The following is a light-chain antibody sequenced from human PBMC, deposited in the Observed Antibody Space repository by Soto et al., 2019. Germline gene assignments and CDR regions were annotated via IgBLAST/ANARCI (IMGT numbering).Light chain of an antibody. CDR2: EDN. J-gene: IGLJ2*01. Sequence: NFMLTQPHSVSESPGKTVTIFCTRSNGSIARNYVQWYQQRPGSAPTTVIYEDNQRPSGVPDRFSGSIDSSSNSASLTISGLKTEDEADYYCQSYDSSIYVVFGGGTKLTVL. CDR3: QSYDSSIYVV. V-gene: IGLV6-57*04. CDR1: NGSIARNY.